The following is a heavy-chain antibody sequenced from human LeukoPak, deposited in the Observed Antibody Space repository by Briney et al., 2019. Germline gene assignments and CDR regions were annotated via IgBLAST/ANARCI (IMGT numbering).Heavy chain of an antibody. CDR2: ISAYNGNT. CDR3: ARDGAGGLNWFDP. V-gene: IGHV1-18*01. D-gene: IGHD3-16*01. Sequence: ASVKVSCKSSGYTFTSYGISWVRQAPAQGLEWMWWISAYNGNTNYSQKLQGRVTMTTDTSTSTAYMELRSLGSDGPAVYYCARDGAGGLNWFDPWGQGPLVTVSS. J-gene: IGHJ5*02. CDR1: GYTFTSYG.